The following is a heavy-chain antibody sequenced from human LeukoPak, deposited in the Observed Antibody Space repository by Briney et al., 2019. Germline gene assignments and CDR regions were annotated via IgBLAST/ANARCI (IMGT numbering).Heavy chain of an antibody. J-gene: IGHJ4*02. D-gene: IGHD1-26*01. CDR1: GFIFSTYA. CDR3: ARSAVGTSCCTAVDY. Sequence: PGGSLRLSCAASGFIFSTYAMTWVRQAPGKGLEWVSGISTSGDRTYYADSVKGRFTISRDNSKNTLYLQMNSLRAEDTAEYYCARSAVGTSCCTAVDYWGQGTLVTVSS. V-gene: IGHV3-23*01. CDR2: ISTSGDRT.